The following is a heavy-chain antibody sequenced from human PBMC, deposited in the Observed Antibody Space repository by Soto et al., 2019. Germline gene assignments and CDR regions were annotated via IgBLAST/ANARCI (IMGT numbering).Heavy chain of an antibody. V-gene: IGHV1-69*13. D-gene: IGHD2-2*01. CDR1: GGTFSSYA. Sequence: GASVKVSCKASGGTFSSYAISWVRQAPGQGLEWMGGIIPIFGTANYAQKFQGRVTITADESTSTAYMELSSLRSEDTAVYYCARYWQRDIVVAPAAMGDASDIWGQGTMVTVSS. J-gene: IGHJ3*02. CDR2: IIPIFGTA. CDR3: ARYWQRDIVVAPAAMGDASDI.